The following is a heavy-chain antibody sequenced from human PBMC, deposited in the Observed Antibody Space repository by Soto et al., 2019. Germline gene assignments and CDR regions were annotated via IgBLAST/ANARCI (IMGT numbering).Heavy chain of an antibody. J-gene: IGHJ6*02. V-gene: IGHV3-13*05. CDR2: LGAARDP. Sequence: EVQLVESGGGSVQPGESLRLSCAASGFSFRDYDMHWVRQRKGKGLEWVSALGAARDPYYVGSVKGRFSVSRDNAQNSLFLQLNHLRVDDTAVYFCARAYLGRLPRRADYYYAMDVWGRGTTVTVS. CDR3: ARAYLGRLPRRADYYYAMDV. D-gene: IGHD1-26*01. CDR1: GFSFRDYD.